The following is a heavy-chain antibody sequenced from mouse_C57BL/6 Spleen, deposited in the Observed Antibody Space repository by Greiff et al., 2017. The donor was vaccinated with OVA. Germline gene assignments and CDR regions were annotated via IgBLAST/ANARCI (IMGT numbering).Heavy chain of an antibody. CDR2: INYDGSST. CDR1: GFTFSDYY. CDR3: ARGGDYYGSSSYAMDY. J-gene: IGHJ4*01. V-gene: IGHV5-16*01. Sequence: EVKLMESEGGLVQPGSSMKLSCTASGFTFSDYYMAWVRQVPEKGLEWVANINYDGSSTYYLDSLKSRFIISRDNAKNILYLQMSSLKSEDTATYYCARGGDYYGSSSYAMDYWGQGTSVTVSS. D-gene: IGHD1-1*01.